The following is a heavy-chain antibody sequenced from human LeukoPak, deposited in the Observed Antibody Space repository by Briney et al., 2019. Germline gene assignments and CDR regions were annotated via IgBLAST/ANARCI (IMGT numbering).Heavy chain of an antibody. CDR1: GFTFSSYA. J-gene: IGHJ4*02. CDR2: ISGSGGST. D-gene: IGHD2-2*01. V-gene: IGHV3-23*01. CDR3: AKAGCTSTSCLKLDY. Sequence: GSLRLPCAASGFTFSSYAMSWVRQAPGKGLEWVSAISGSGGSTYYADSVKGRFTISRDNSKNTLYLQMNSLRAEDTAVYYCAKAGCTSTSCLKLDYWGQGTLVTVSS.